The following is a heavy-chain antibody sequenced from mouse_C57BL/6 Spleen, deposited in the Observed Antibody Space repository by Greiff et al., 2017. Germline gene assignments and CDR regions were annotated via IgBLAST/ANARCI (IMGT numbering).Heavy chain of an antibody. CDR2: INYDGSST. CDR1: GFTFSDYY. CDR3: ARDFPGAMDY. J-gene: IGHJ4*01. Sequence: EVMLVESEGGLVQPGSSMKLSCTASGFTFSDYYMAWVRQVPEKGLEWVANINYDGSSTYYLDSLKSRFIISRDNAKNILYLQMSSLKSEDTAMYYCARDFPGAMDYWGQGTSVTVSS. V-gene: IGHV5-16*01.